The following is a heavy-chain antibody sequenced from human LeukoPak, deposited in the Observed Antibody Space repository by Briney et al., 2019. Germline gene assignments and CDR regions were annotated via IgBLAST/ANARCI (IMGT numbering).Heavy chain of an antibody. CDR3: ASGDRVTMLRGGNIGYFDY. Sequence: ASVKVSCKASGYTFSGYYMHWVRQAPGQGLEWMGWINPNSGGTDYAQKFQGRVSMTRDTSISTAYMELSRLRSDDTAVYYCASGDRVTMLRGGNIGYFDYWGQGTLVTVSS. D-gene: IGHD3-10*01. CDR2: INPNSGGT. V-gene: IGHV1-2*02. J-gene: IGHJ4*02. CDR1: GYTFSGYY.